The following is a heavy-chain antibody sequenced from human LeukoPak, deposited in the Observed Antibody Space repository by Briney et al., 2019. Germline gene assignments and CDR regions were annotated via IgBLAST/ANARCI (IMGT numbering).Heavy chain of an antibody. CDR1: GYTFASYG. D-gene: IGHD2-15*01. Sequence: GASVKVSCKASGYTFASYGISWVRQAPGQGLEWMGWISAYNGNTNYAQKLQGRVTMTTDTSTSTADMELRSLRSDDTAVYYCASRMMVAATIIDYWGQGTLVTVSS. V-gene: IGHV1-18*01. CDR2: ISAYNGNT. CDR3: ASRMMVAATIIDY. J-gene: IGHJ4*02.